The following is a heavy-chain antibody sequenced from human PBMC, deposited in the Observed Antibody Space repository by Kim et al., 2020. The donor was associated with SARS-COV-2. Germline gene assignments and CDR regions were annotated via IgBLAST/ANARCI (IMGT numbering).Heavy chain of an antibody. CDR2: IRVYSGDT. V-gene: IGHV1-18*04. CDR3: ARDGVGADY. CDR1: GYRFRYYG. Sequence: ASVKVSCKASGYRFRYYGINWVRQAPGQGLEWMGGIRVYSGDTDYAQNLQDRVTMTTDTSTNTVYLELRSLRPNDTAVYYCARDGVGADYWGQGTLITVSS. D-gene: IGHD3-10*01. J-gene: IGHJ4*02.